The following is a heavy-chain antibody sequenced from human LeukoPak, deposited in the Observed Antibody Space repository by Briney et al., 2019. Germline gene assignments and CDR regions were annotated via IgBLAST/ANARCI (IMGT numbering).Heavy chain of an antibody. CDR2: INPNSGGT. CDR3: ARATVTLNWFDP. CDR1: GYTFTGYY. Sequence: ASVKVSCKASGYTFTGYYMHWVRQAPGQGLEWMGWINPNSGGTNYAQKFQGRVTMTRDTSISTAYMELSRLRSEDTAVYYCARATVTLNWFDPWGQGTLVTVSS. D-gene: IGHD4-11*01. J-gene: IGHJ5*02. V-gene: IGHV1-2*02.